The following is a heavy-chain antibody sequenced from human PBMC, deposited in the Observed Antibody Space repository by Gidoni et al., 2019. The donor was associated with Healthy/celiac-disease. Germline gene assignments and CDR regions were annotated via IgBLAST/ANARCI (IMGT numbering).Heavy chain of an antibody. D-gene: IGHD4-17*01. V-gene: IGHV3-23*01. Sequence: EVQLLESGGGFVQPGGSLRLSCAAPGSTFSSYAMGWVRQAPGKGLEWVTASSGSGGSTYYADSVKSRFTISRDNSKNTLYLKMNSLRAEDTAVYYCAKEGTTVTTFGISAFFDYWGQGTLVTVSS. J-gene: IGHJ4*02. CDR1: GSTFSSYA. CDR2: SSGSGGST. CDR3: AKEGTTVTTFGISAFFDY.